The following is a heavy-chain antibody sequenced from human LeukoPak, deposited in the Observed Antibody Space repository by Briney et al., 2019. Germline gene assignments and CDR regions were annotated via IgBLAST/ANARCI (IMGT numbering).Heavy chain of an antibody. J-gene: IGHJ4*02. CDR3: ARASGGSYPYFDY. V-gene: IGHV4-59*01. Sequence: SEALSLTCTVSGGSISSYYWSWIRQPPGKGLEWIGYIYYSGSTNYNPSLKSRVTISVDTSKNQFSLKLSSVTAADTAVYYCARASGGSYPYFDYWGQGTLVTVSS. CDR1: GGSISSYY. D-gene: IGHD2-15*01. CDR2: IYYSGST.